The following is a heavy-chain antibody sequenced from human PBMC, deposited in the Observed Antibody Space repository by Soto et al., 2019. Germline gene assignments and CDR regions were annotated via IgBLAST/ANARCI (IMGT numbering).Heavy chain of an antibody. D-gene: IGHD3-3*01. CDR1: GFTFSSYW. CDR3: ARDSLYYDFWSGPTDFDY. V-gene: IGHV3-7*01. J-gene: IGHJ4*02. CDR2: IKQDGSEK. Sequence: GSLRLSCAASGFTFSSYWMSWVRQAPGKGLEWVANIKQDGSEKYYVDSVKGRFTISRDNAKNSLYLQMNSLRAEDTAVYYCARDSLYYDFWSGPTDFDYWGQGTLVTVSS.